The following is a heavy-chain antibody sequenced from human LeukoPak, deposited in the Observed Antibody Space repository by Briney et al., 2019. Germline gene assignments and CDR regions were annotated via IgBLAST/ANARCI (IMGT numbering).Heavy chain of an antibody. CDR1: GYTFTSYG. V-gene: IGHV1-18*01. D-gene: IGHD3-22*01. J-gene: IGHJ6*02. CDR3: ARSYYYDSSGYFNSYYYYGMDV. CDR2: ISAYNGNT. Sequence: GASVKVSCKASGYTFTSYGISWVRQAPGQGLEWMGWISAYNGNTNYAQKLQGRVTMTTDTSTSTAYMELRSLRSDDTAVYYCARSYYYDSSGYFNSYYYYGMDVWGQGTTVTVSS.